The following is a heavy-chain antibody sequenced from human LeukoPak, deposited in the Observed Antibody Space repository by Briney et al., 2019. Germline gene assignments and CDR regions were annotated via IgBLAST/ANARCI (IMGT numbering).Heavy chain of an antibody. D-gene: IGHD6-19*01. J-gene: IGHJ4*02. CDR1: GFTFDNYA. Sequence: GGSLRLSCAASGFTFDNYAMHWVRQAPGKGLEWVSGISWNSGYIGYADSVKGRFTISRDNAKNSLYLQMNSLRGEGTALYYCVKGRSLAVAAPDYWGQGTLVTVSS. CDR2: ISWNSGYI. V-gene: IGHV3-9*01. CDR3: VKGRSLAVAAPDY.